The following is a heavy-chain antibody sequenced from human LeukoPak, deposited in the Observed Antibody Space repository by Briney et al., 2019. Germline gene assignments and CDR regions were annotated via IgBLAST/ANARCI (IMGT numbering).Heavy chain of an antibody. V-gene: IGHV4-4*07. J-gene: IGHJ4*02. Sequence: SETLSLTCTVSGGSISTFYWSWIRQPAGKGLEWIGRIFTSGSTDYNPSLKSQVSISIDTSKNQFSLRLTSVTAADTAVYYCARQTGSGLFILPGGQGTLVTVSS. CDR3: ARQTGSGLFILP. D-gene: IGHD3/OR15-3a*01. CDR1: GGSISTFY. CDR2: IFTSGST.